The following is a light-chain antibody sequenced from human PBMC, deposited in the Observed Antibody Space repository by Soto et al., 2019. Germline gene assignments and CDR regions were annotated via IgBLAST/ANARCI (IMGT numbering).Light chain of an antibody. CDR2: EVS. J-gene: IGLJ1*01. Sequence: QSVLTQPASVSGSPGQSISISCTGTSSDVGGYHYVSWYRQHPDTAPKLMISEVSNRPSGISKRFSGSKSGNTASLTISGLQADDEADYYCSSCTSSTTYGCGTGTKVTVL. V-gene: IGLV2-14*01. CDR1: SSDVGGYHY. CDR3: SSCTSSTTYG.